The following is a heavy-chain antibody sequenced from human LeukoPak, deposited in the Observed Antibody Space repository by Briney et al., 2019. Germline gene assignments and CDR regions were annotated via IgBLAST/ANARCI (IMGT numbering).Heavy chain of an antibody. V-gene: IGHV3-23*01. CDR3: ARNDFGSGWLGDN. CDR2: IGGGGGGT. Sequence: GGSLRLSCAASGFTFSSYTMNWVRQAPGKGLEWVSTIGGGGGGTYYADSVKGRFTISRDTSKNTLFLQMNSLRAEDTAVYYCARNDFGSGWLGDNWGQGTLVTVFS. D-gene: IGHD6-19*01. CDR1: GFTFSSYT. J-gene: IGHJ4*02.